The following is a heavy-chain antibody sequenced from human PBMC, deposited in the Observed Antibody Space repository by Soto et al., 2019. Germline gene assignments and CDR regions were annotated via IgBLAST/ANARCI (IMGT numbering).Heavy chain of an antibody. CDR1: GFNFSNYA. CDR3: AKGRALTVFGVITPFDS. V-gene: IGHV3-23*01. Sequence: EVQLLESGGDFKQPGGSLRLSCEGSGFNFSNYALNWVRQAPGKRLEWVSVISGNSGTTYYAASVKGRFTISRDNSKKMLCLQMNSLRADDTAVYYCAKGRALTVFGVITPFDSWGQGALVLVSS. J-gene: IGHJ4*02. CDR2: ISGNSGTT. D-gene: IGHD3-3*01.